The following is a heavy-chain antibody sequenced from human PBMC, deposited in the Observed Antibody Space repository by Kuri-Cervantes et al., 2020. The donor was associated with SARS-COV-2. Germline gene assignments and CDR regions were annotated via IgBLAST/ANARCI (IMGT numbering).Heavy chain of an antibody. J-gene: IGHJ4*02. V-gene: IGHV3-30*18. CDR3: AKGWGWEPDDY. Sequence: GESLKISCAASGSIFSTSGMHWVRQAPGKGLEWVALISYDGGNTYYADSAQGRFTISRDNSENTLYLQMNSLRAEDTAVYYCAKGWGWEPDDYWGQGTLVTVSS. D-gene: IGHD1-26*01. CDR1: GSIFSTSG. CDR2: ISYDGGNT.